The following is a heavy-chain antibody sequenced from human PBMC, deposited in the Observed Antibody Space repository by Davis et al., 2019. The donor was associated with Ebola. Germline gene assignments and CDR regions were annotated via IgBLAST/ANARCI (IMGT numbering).Heavy chain of an antibody. V-gene: IGHV3-48*02. CDR1: GFVFSDFS. CDR3: ARDRFFAFDF. CDR2: ITKGSDAI. D-gene: IGHD3/OR15-3a*01. Sequence: GESLMISCAASGFVFSDFSMNWLRQAPGKGLEWITYITKGSDAIHYADSVKGRFTVSRDNAKNSVFLQMSSQGDEDSAVYYCARDRFFAFDFWSQGVHVSVSS. J-gene: IGHJ4*02.